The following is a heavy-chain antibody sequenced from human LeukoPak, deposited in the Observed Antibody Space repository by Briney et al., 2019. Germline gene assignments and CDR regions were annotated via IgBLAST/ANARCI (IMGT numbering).Heavy chain of an antibody. CDR2: ISAYNGNT. J-gene: IGHJ6*02. CDR3: ARDLEGLYGMDV. V-gene: IGHV1-18*01. CDR1: GYTFTSYG. Sequence: ASVEVSCKASGYTFTSYGISWVRQAPGQGLEWMGWISAYNGNTNCAQKLQGRVTMTTDTSTSTAYMELRSLRSDDTAVYYCARDLEGLYGMDVWGQGTTVTVSS.